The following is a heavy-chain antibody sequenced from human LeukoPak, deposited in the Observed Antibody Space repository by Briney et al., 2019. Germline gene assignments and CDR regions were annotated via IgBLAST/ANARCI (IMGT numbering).Heavy chain of an antibody. V-gene: IGHV3-30*07. Sequence: QPGGSLRLSCEASGLSLSNYPMHWVRQAPGKGLEWIILITYDGAFDGGKTYYADSVKGRFTISRDNAKNTLYLQMNSLRAEDTAVYYCARVGPPYYYDSSGYCIYWGQGTLVTVSS. J-gene: IGHJ4*02. D-gene: IGHD3-22*01. CDR2: ITYDGAFDGGKT. CDR1: GLSLSNYP. CDR3: ARVGPPYYYDSSGYCIY.